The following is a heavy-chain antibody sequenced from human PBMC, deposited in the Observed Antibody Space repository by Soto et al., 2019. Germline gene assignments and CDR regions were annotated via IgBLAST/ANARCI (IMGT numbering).Heavy chain of an antibody. CDR2: INPSGGST. CDR1: GYTFTSYY. V-gene: IGHV1-46*01. D-gene: IGHD2-21*02. Sequence: ASVKVSCKASGYTFTSYYMHWVRQAPGQGLEWMGIINPSGGSTSYAQKFQGRVTMTRDTSTSTVYMELSSLRSEDTAVYYCARAGWCGGDCLGDPDYWGQGTLVTVSS. J-gene: IGHJ4*02. CDR3: ARAGWCGGDCLGDPDY.